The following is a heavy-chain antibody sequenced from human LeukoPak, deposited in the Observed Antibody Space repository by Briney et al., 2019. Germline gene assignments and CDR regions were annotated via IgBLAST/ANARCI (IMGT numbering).Heavy chain of an antibody. CDR3: ARDFRGGYDFWSGYYTPYYFDY. V-gene: IGHV4-39*07. J-gene: IGHJ4*02. CDR1: GGSISSSGYY. Sequence: SETLSLTCTVSGGSISSSGYYWGWIRQPPGKGLEWIGSMYYSGSTYYNPSLKSRVTISVDTSKNHFSLKLSSVPAADTAVYYCARDFRGGYDFWSGYYTPYYFDYWGQGTLVTVSP. D-gene: IGHD3-3*01. CDR2: MYYSGST.